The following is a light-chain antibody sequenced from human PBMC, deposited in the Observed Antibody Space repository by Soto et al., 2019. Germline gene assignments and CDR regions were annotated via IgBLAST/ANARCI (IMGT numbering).Light chain of an antibody. V-gene: IGKV3-20*01. J-gene: IGKJ1*01. CDR2: GAS. Sequence: EIVLTQSPGTLSLSPGERATLSCRASQSVTSNYLAWYQQRPGQAPRLLIYGASSRAPGIPDRFSGSGSGTDFTLTGSRLEPEDFAVYYCQQYGGSATFGQGTKVAIK. CDR3: QQYGGSAT. CDR1: QSVTSNY.